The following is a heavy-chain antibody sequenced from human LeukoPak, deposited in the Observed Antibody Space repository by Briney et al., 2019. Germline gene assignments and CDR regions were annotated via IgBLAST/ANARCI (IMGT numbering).Heavy chain of an antibody. CDR3: ARDLGDYHDSSQLDYFDY. J-gene: IGHJ4*02. D-gene: IGHD3-22*01. CDR1: GGTFSSYA. CDR2: IIPILGIA. Sequence: PGASVKVSCKASGGTFSSYAISWVRQAPGQGLEWMGRIIPILGIANYAQKFQGRVTITADKSTSTAYMELSSLRSEDTAVYYCARDLGDYHDSSQLDYFDYWGQGTLVTVSS. V-gene: IGHV1-69*04.